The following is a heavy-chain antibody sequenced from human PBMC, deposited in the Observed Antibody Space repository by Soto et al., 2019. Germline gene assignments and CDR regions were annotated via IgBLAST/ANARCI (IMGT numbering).Heavy chain of an antibody. Sequence: QVQLVQSGAEVKKPGASVKVSCKASGYTFTSYGIRWVRQAPGQGLEWMGWISASNGNTNYAQKLQVRVTMTTDTSTSTAYMALRSLRSEDTAVYYCARDCAAAGPVDYWGQVTMVTVSS. D-gene: IGHD6-13*01. CDR3: ARDCAAAGPVDY. CDR1: GYTFTSYG. V-gene: IGHV1-18*01. J-gene: IGHJ4*02. CDR2: ISASNGNT.